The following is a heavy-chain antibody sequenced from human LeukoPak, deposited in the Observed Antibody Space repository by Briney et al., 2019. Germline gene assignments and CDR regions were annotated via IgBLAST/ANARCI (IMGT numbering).Heavy chain of an antibody. CDR3: AKSRLYCSSTSCSGDAFDI. Sequence: GASVKVSCKASGYTFTSYGISWVRQAPGQGLEWMGWISAYNGNTNYAQKLQGRVTMTTDTSTSTAYMELSSLRSEDTAVYYCAKSRLYCSSTSCSGDAFDIWGQGTMVTVSS. CDR1: GYTFTSYG. V-gene: IGHV1-18*01. CDR2: ISAYNGNT. J-gene: IGHJ3*02. D-gene: IGHD2-2*01.